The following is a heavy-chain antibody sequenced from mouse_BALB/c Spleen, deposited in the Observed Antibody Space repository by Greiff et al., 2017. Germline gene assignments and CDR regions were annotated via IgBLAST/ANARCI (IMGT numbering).Heavy chain of an antibody. CDR2: IWGDGST. V-gene: IGHV2-6-7*01. J-gene: IGHJ2*01. CDR1: GFSLTGYG. CDR3: AREGNGNGGYFDY. Sequence: QVQLQQSGPGLVAPSQSLSITCTVSGFSLTGYGVNWVRQPPGKGLEWLGMIWGDGSTDYNSALKSRLSISKDNSKSQVFLKMNSLQTDDTARYYCAREGNGNGGYFDYWGQGTTLTVSS. D-gene: IGHD2-1*01.